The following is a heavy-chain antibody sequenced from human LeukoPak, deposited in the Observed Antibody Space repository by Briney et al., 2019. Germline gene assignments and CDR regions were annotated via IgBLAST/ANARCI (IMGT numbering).Heavy chain of an antibody. J-gene: IGHJ4*02. Sequence: SVKVSCKASGGTFSSYAISWVRQAPGQGLEWMGGIIPIFGTANYAQKFQGRGTITTDESTSTAYMELSSLRSEDTAVYYCALGDRSRLRYFDWVGYWGQGTLVTVSS. V-gene: IGHV1-69*05. CDR2: IIPIFGTA. D-gene: IGHD3-9*01. CDR3: ALGDRSRLRYFDWVGY. CDR1: GGTFSSYA.